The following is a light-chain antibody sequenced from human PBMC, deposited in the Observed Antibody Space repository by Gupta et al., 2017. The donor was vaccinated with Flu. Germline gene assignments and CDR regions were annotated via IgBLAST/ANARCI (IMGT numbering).Light chain of an antibody. CDR3: EVWHGGSDNACV. CDR2: DHG. Sequence: SSLLPPPPSVPAAPGPPARITCGTYNTGRNTVHWSRQQAGQAPVLVGYDHGDLPSGLPERLSGSNSGSAATLTISRVEAGEEDEYYCEVWHGGSDNACVFGGGTKLTVL. V-gene: IGLV3-21*02. CDR1: NTGRNT. J-gene: IGLJ3*02.